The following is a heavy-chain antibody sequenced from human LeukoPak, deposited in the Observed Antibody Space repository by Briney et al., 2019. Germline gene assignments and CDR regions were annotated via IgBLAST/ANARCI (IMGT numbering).Heavy chain of an antibody. Sequence: KASETLSLTCTVSGGSISSSTYYWGWIRQPPGEGLEWIGTTYYRGSTYYNPSLKSRVTITVDTSKNQFSLRLSSETAADTAVYFCAREARTRTYQPIAGRNWFDPRGQGTLVTVSS. CDR1: GGSISSSTYY. CDR3: AREARTRTYQPIAGRNWFDP. D-gene: IGHD6-6*01. CDR2: TYYRGST. V-gene: IGHV4-39*07. J-gene: IGHJ5*02.